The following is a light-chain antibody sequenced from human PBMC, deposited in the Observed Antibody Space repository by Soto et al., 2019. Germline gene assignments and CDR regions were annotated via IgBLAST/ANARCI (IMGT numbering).Light chain of an antibody. CDR2: CAS. J-gene: IGKJ1*01. CDR1: QSVSSN. CDR3: QQYGGLPT. V-gene: IGKV3-15*01. Sequence: EIVMTQSPATLSVSPGERATLSFRASQSVSSNLAWYQQKPGQAPRLLIYCASTRATGIPARFRGSGSGTDFTLTISRLEPEDFAVYYCQQYGGLPTFGQGTKVDIK.